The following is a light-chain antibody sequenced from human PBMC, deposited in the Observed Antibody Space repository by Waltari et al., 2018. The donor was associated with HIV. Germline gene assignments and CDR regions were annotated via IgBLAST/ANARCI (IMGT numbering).Light chain of an antibody. CDR3: SSYTTGSTLVV. CDR2: EVS. Sequence: QSALTQPASVSGSPGQSITISCTGTSSDVGGYHYVSWYQQFPGKAPNLMISEVSNRPSGVSDRLSGSKSGNTASLTISGLQAEDEADYYCSSYTTGSTLVVFGTGTKVIVL. J-gene: IGLJ1*01. V-gene: IGLV2-14*01. CDR1: SSDVGGYHY.